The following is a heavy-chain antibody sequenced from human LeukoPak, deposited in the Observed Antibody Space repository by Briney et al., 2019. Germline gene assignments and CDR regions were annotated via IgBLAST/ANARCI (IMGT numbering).Heavy chain of an antibody. CDR1: GFTFSSYA. D-gene: IGHD4-17*01. Sequence: GGSLRLSCAASGFTFSSYAMSWVRQAPGKGLGWVSAFSGSGGSTYYADSVKGRFTISRDNSKNTLYLQMNSLRAEDTAVYYCAKTPPVTPQTLLLYWGQGTLVTVSS. V-gene: IGHV3-23*01. CDR2: FSGSGGST. CDR3: AKTPPVTPQTLLLY. J-gene: IGHJ4*02.